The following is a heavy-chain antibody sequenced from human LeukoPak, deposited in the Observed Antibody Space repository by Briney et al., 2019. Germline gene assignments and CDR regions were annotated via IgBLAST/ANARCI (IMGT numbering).Heavy chain of an antibody. CDR1: GFTFSSYS. J-gene: IGHJ4*02. CDR3: AREMDPGGSPTR. CDR2: ISSSSSYI. D-gene: IGHD1-26*01. Sequence: GGSLRLSCAASGFTFSSYSMNWVSQARGKGLEWVSSISSSSSYIYYADSVKGRFTISRDNAKNSLYLQMNSLRAEDTAVYYCAREMDPGGSPTRWGQGTLVTVSS. V-gene: IGHV3-21*01.